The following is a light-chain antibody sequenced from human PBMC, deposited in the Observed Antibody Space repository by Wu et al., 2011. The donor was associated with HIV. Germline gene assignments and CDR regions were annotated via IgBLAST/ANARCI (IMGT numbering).Light chain of an antibody. V-gene: IGKV1-5*03. J-gene: IGKJ1*01. CDR1: QSISSW. CDR3: QQYNTYSWT. Sequence: DIQMTQSPSTLSASVGDRVTITCRASQSISSWLAWYQQRPGKAPKLLIYKASSLESGVPLRFSGSGSGTEFTLTISSLQPDDLHLYCQQYNTYSWTFGQGTKVEI. CDR2: KAS.